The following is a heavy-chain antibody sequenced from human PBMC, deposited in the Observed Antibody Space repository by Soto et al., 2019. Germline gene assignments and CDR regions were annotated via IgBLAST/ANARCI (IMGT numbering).Heavy chain of an antibody. CDR2: INHSGST. J-gene: IGHJ4*02. Sequence: SETLSLTCAVSGGSISSGGYSWSWIRQPPGKGLEWIGEINHSGSTNYNPSLKSRVTISVDTSKNQFSLKLSSVTAADTAVYYCARGGIVVVPAAPRLVYWGQGTLVTVSS. V-gene: IGHV4-30-2*01. CDR3: ARGGIVVVPAAPRLVY. D-gene: IGHD2-2*01. CDR1: GGSISSGGYS.